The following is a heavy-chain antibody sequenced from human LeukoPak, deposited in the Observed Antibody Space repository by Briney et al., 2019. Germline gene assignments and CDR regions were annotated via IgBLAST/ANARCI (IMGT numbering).Heavy chain of an antibody. CDR2: IYYSGST. J-gene: IGHJ4*02. Sequence: SETLSLTCTVSGGSISSYYWSWIRQPPGKGLEWIGYIYYSGSTNYNPSLKSRVTISVDTSKNQFSLKLSSVTAADTAVYYCARDRNFDWSLDYWGQGTLVTVSS. CDR1: GGSISSYY. V-gene: IGHV4-59*01. CDR3: ARDRNFDWSLDY. D-gene: IGHD3-9*01.